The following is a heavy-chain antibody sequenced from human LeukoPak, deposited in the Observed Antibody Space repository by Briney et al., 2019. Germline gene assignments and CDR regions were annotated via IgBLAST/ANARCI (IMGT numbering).Heavy chain of an antibody. CDR1: SGSIASDH. Sequence: PSETLSLTCTVSSGSIASDHWNWIRQPPGKGLEWIGYIYYSGSTNYNPSLESRVAMSLDTSKSQFSLKLSSVTAADTAVYYCARGFREVLDAFDIWGQGTMVTVS. J-gene: IGHJ3*02. CDR2: IYYSGST. CDR3: ARGFREVLDAFDI. V-gene: IGHV4-59*01. D-gene: IGHD3-10*01.